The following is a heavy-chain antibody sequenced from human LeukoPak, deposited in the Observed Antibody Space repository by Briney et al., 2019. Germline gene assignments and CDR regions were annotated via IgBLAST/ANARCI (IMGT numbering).Heavy chain of an antibody. V-gene: IGHV4-59*08. Sequence: PSETLSLTCTVSGGSTSSYYWSWIRQPPGKGLEWIGYIYYSGSTNYNPSLKSRVTISVDTSKNQFSLKLSSVTAADTAVYYCARLEGYYYDSSGLDYWGQGTLVTASS. D-gene: IGHD3-22*01. CDR3: ARLEGYYYDSSGLDY. CDR1: GGSTSSYY. CDR2: IYYSGST. J-gene: IGHJ4*02.